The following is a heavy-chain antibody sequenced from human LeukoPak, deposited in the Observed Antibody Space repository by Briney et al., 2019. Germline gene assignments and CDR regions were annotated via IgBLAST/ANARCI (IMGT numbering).Heavy chain of an antibody. CDR3: ATSSTSYNDAFDI. Sequence: SQTLSLTCTVSGGSISSGSYYWSWIRQPAGKGLEWIGRIYTSGSTNYNPSLKSRVTISVDTSKNQFSLKLSSVIAADTAVYYCATSSTSYNDAFDIWGQGTMVTVSS. CDR2: IYTSGST. D-gene: IGHD2-2*01. V-gene: IGHV4-61*02. CDR1: GGSISSGSYY. J-gene: IGHJ3*02.